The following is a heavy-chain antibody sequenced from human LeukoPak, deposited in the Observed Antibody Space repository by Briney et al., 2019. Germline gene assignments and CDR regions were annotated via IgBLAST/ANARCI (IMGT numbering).Heavy chain of an antibody. V-gene: IGHV4-39*07. D-gene: IGHD1-7*01. J-gene: IGHJ4*02. CDR2: IYYNGNS. CDR1: GGSISSNTYF. CDR3: TGELAGTTVHY. Sequence: SETLSLTCTVSGGSISSNTYFWGWIRQPPGKGLEWIGSIYYNGNSFYNPSLKSRFTTSVDTSKNQFSLNLSSVTAADTAVYFCTGELAGTTVHYWGQGTLVTVSS.